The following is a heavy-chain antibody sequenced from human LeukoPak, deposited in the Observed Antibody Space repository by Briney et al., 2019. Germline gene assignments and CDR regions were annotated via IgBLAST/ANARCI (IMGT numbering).Heavy chain of an antibody. CDR1: GYIFNSYW. J-gene: IGHJ4*02. CDR2: IYPGDSDT. Sequence: GESLKISCKGSGYIFNSYWIAWGRQMPGKGLEWMGIIYPGDSDTRYSPSFQGQVTMSADKSTSTAYLQWSSLRASDTAMYYCARRYGRPFDYWGQGTLVTVSS. D-gene: IGHD4-17*01. V-gene: IGHV5-51*01. CDR3: ARRYGRPFDY.